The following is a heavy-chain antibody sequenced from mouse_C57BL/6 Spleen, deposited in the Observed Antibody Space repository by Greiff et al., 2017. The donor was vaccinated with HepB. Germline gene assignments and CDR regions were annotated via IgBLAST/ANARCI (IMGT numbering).Heavy chain of an antibody. Sequence: QVQLKESGPELVKPGASVKISCKASGYAFSSSWMNWVKQRPGKGLEWIGRIYPGDGDTNYNGKFKGKATLTADKSSSTAYMQLSSLTSEDSAVYFCAAITTVVAEGAMDYWGQGTSVTVSS. J-gene: IGHJ4*01. CDR3: AAITTVVAEGAMDY. CDR1: GYAFSSSW. V-gene: IGHV1-82*01. D-gene: IGHD1-1*01. CDR2: IYPGDGDT.